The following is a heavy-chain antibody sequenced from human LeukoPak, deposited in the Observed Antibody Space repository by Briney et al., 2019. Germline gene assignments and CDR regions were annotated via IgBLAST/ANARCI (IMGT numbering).Heavy chain of an antibody. CDR2: INPSGGST. Sequence: ASVKVSCKASGYTFIRYYIHWVRQAPGQGLEWMGIINPSGGSTSYAQKFQGRVTMTRDTSTSTVYMELSSLRSEDTAVYYCATPWDGGSLFDYWGQGTLVTVSS. CDR3: ATPWDGGSLFDY. D-gene: IGHD1-26*01. J-gene: IGHJ4*02. CDR1: GYTFIRYY. V-gene: IGHV1-46*01.